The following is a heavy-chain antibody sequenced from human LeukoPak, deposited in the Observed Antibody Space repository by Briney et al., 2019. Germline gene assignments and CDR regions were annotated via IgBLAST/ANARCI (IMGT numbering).Heavy chain of an antibody. D-gene: IGHD1-26*01. V-gene: IGHV3-30*02. CDR2: VWFGESSQ. CDR3: AKGGRDTSKYYFDY. J-gene: IGHJ4*02. CDR1: GFTFSSYS. Sequence: GGSLRLSCAASGFTFSSYSMNWVRQAPGKGLEWVAAVWFGESSQSYPDSVKGRFTISRDNSKNTVWLEMNSLRVEDTAVYYCAKGGRDTSKYYFDYWGQGTQVTVSS.